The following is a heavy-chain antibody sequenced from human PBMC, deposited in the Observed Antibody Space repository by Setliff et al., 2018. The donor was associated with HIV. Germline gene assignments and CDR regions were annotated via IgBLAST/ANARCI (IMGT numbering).Heavy chain of an antibody. CDR1: GYTFTNYA. D-gene: IGHD6-13*01. J-gene: IGHJ4*02. CDR2: IIPLFGTT. Sequence: ASVKVSCKASGYTFTNYAISWVRQAPGQGLEWVGGIIPLFGTTNYAQKFQGRVTITADESTNTAHMDVTNLRPEDMAVYYCAIALLGIGARGNFDHWGQGTLVTVSS. CDR3: AIALLGIGARGNFDH. V-gene: IGHV1-69*13.